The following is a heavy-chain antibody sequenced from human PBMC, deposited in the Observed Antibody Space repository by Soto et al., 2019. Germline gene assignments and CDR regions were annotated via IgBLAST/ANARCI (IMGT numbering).Heavy chain of an antibody. D-gene: IGHD6-13*01. V-gene: IGHV4-31*03. CDR1: GGSISSGGYY. J-gene: IGHJ6*02. CDR2: IYYSGST. Sequence: QVQLQESGPGLVKPSQTLSLTCTVSGGSISSGGYYWSWIRQHPGKGLEWIGYIYYSGSTYYNPSLQSRVTISVDTSKNQFSLKLSSVTAADTAVYYCARAPGSSSWSLYYGMDVWGQGTTVTVSS. CDR3: ARAPGSSSWSLYYGMDV.